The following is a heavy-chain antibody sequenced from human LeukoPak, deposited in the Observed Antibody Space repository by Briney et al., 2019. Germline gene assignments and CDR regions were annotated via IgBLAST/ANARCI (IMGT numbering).Heavy chain of an antibody. D-gene: IGHD3-10*01. J-gene: IGHJ4*02. Sequence: ASVKVSCKASGYTFTSYDINWVRQATGQGLEWMGWMNPNSGNTGYAQKFQGRVTMTRNTSISTAYMELSSLRSEDTAVYYCARDQGLLWFGELYAPFDYWGQGTLVTVSS. CDR1: GYTFTSYD. V-gene: IGHV1-8*01. CDR3: ARDQGLLWFGELYAPFDY. CDR2: MNPNSGNT.